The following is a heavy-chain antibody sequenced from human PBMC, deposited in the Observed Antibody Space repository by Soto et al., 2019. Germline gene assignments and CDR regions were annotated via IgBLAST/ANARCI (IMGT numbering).Heavy chain of an antibody. Sequence: GGSLRLSCAASGLIFSNYKMHWVRQAPGKGLVWVSRISTDGSITDYADSVKGRFTVSRDNAKNTLYLQMNSLRVDDTAVYYCARDTNGLHYWGQGALVTVSS. D-gene: IGHD2-8*01. V-gene: IGHV3-74*01. CDR1: GLIFSNYK. CDR2: ISTDGSIT. J-gene: IGHJ4*02. CDR3: ARDTNGLHY.